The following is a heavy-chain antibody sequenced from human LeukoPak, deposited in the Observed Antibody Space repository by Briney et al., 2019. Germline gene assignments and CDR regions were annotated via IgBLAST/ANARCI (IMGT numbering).Heavy chain of an antibody. CDR1: GFTFSSYG. V-gene: IGHV3-21*01. CDR2: ISSSSSYI. D-gene: IGHD4-17*01. J-gene: IGHJ4*02. CDR3: ARDYGDYYFDY. Sequence: GGSLRLSCAASGFTFSSYGMSWVRQAPGKGLEWVSSISSSSSYIYYADSVKGRFTISRDNAKNSLYLHMNSLRAEDTAVYYCARDYGDYYFDYWGQGTLVTVSS.